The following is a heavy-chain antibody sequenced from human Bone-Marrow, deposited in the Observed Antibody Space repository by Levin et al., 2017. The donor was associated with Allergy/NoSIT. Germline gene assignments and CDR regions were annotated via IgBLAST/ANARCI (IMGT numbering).Heavy chain of an antibody. J-gene: IGHJ5*02. CDR2: INHSGST. CDR1: GGSFSGYY. Sequence: SETLSLTCAVYGGSFSGYYWSWIGETPGKGLEWIGEINHSGSTNYNPSLKSRVTISVDTSKNQFSLKLSSVTAADTAVYYCARGRFVGATKGLDPWGQGTLVTVSS. D-gene: IGHD1-26*01. V-gene: IGHV4-34*01. CDR3: ARGRFVGATKGLDP.